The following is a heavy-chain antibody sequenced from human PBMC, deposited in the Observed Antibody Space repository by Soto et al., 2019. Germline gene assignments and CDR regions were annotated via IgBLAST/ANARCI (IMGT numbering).Heavy chain of an antibody. J-gene: IGHJ6*02. CDR1: VFTCSGYE. CDR3: AREVVVFGVIIPTPMDV. CDR2: ISGSGSTI. D-gene: IGHD3-22*01. Sequence: GSLRLSCAAPVFTCSGYEMNWVRQAPGKGLEWVSYISGSGSTIYYADSVKGRFTISRDNAKDSLYLQMNSLRAEDTAVYYCAREVVVFGVIIPTPMDVWGQGTTVTVSS. V-gene: IGHV3-48*03.